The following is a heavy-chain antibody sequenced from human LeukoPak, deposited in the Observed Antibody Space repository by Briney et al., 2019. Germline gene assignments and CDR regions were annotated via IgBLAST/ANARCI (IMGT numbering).Heavy chain of an antibody. D-gene: IGHD3-3*01. J-gene: IGHJ6*03. CDR2: IYTSGST. V-gene: IGHV4-4*07. CDR3: ARDPLNDFWSGYYNGPYYYYYMDV. CDR1: GGSISSYY. Sequence: SETLSLTCTVSGGSISSYYWSWIRQPAGKGLEWIGRIYTSGSTNYNPSLKSRVTMSVDTSKNQFSLKLGSVTAADTAVYYCARDPLNDFWSGYYNGPYYYYYMDVWGKGTTVTVSS.